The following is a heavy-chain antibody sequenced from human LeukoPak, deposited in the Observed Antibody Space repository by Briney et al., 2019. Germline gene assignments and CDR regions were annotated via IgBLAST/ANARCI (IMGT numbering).Heavy chain of an antibody. CDR2: INPDGTKT. CDR3: ANSPMILDGHY. CDR1: GFAFSIYW. V-gene: IGHV3-7*01. J-gene: IGHJ4*01. D-gene: IGHD3-22*01. Sequence: GGSLRLSCAASGFAFSIYWMTWVRQAPGKGLEWVANINPDGTKTSYADFVEGRFTISRDNAKNLLYLQMRSLRAGDTAVYYCANSPMILDGHYWGHGTLVTVSS.